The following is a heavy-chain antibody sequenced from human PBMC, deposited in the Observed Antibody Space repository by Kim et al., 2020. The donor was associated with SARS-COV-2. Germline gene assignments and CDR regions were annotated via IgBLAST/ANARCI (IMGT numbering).Heavy chain of an antibody. J-gene: IGHJ5*02. CDR2: ITRSTGRI. Sequence: GGSLRLSCAATGFTLISHDMHWVRQAPGKGLECVAFITRSTGRIFYADSVKGRFTISRDNAKNSLYLQMDSLRDEDTAVYYCARGLAYCGGDCPWGQGTLAT. CDR1: GFTLISHD. D-gene: IGHD2-21*02. V-gene: IGHV3-48*02. CDR3: ARGLAYCGGDCP.